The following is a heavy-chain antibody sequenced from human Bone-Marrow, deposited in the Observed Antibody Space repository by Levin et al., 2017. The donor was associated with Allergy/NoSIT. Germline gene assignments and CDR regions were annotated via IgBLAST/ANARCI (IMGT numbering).Heavy chain of an antibody. CDR2: ISSGSDFV. J-gene: IGHJ5*02. D-gene: IGHD6-25*01. V-gene: IGHV3-21*01. Sequence: GGSLRLSCAVSGFTFTSFTMNWVRQAPGKGLEWVSSISSGSDFVYYADSVKGRFTVSRDNADNALYLRMTSLRGEDTAVYYCARQGGRGWFDPWGQGTLVTVSS. CDR3: ARQGGRGWFDP. CDR1: GFTFTSFT.